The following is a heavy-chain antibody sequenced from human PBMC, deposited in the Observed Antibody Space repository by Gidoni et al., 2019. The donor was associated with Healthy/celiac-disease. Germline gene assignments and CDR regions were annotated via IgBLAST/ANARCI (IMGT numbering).Heavy chain of an antibody. V-gene: IGHV3-33*01. D-gene: IGHD4-17*01. J-gene: IGHJ2*01. Sequence: QVQLVESGGGVVQPGRYLRLSCAASGFTCSSYGMHWVRQAPGKGLEWVAVRWYDGSKKYYADSVKGRFTISSDNSKNTLYLQMNSLRAEYTAVYYCAREGYGDYRSGWYFDLWGRGTLVTVSS. CDR1: GFTCSSYG. CDR3: AREGYGDYRSGWYFDL. CDR2: RWYDGSKK.